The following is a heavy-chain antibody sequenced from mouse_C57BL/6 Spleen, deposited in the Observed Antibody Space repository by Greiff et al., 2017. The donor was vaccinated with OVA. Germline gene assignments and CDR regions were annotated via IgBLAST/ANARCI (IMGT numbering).Heavy chain of an antibody. CDR3: ERDYYYGSSYEDWYFDG. D-gene: IGHD1-1*01. J-gene: IGHJ1*03. CDR1: GYTFTAYY. V-gene: IGHV1-77*01. Sequence: QVQLQQSGAELVKPGASVKISCKASGYTFTAYYINWVKQRPGQGLEWIGKIGPGSGSTYYNEKFKGKATLTADKSSSTAYMQLSSLTSEDSAVYFCERDYYYGSSYEDWYFDGGGTGTTVTVSS. CDR2: IGPGSGST.